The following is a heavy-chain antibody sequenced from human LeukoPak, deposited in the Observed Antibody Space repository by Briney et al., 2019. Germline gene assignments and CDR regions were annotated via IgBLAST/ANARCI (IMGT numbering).Heavy chain of an antibody. CDR3: ARARSSWTDY. Sequence: SETLSLTCTVSGYSISSGYYWGWIRQPPGQGLEWIGSIYHSGRTFYNPSLKSRVTISVDTSKNQFSLKLTSVTAADTAVYYCARARSSWTDYWGQGTLVTVSS. CDR1: GYSISSGYY. V-gene: IGHV4-38-2*02. J-gene: IGHJ4*02. CDR2: IYHSGRT. D-gene: IGHD6-13*01.